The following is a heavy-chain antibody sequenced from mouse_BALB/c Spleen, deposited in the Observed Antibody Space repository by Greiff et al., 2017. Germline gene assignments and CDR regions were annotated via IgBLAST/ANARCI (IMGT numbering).Heavy chain of an antibody. V-gene: IGHV1-69*02. J-gene: IGHJ3*01. CDR2: IDPSDSET. CDR3: ARGDEGAY. D-gene: IGHD2-13*01. CDR1: GYTFTSYW. Sequence: VQLQQPGAELVKPGAPVKLSCKASGYTFTSYWMNWVKQRPGRGLEWIGRIDPSDSETHYNQKFKDKATLTVDKSSSTAYIQLSSLTSEDSAVYYCARGDEGAYWGQGTLVTVSA.